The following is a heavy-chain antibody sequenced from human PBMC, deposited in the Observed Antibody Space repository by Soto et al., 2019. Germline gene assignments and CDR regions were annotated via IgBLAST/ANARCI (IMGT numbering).Heavy chain of an antibody. Sequence: EVQLVESGGGLVQPGGSLRLSCAASGFTVSSNYMSWVRQAPGKGLEWVSVIYSGGSTYYADSVKGRFTISRDNSKNTLYLQMNSLRAEDTAVYYCARDQAAAGIEPRYYYYMDVWGKGTTVTVSS. D-gene: IGHD6-13*01. J-gene: IGHJ6*03. CDR3: ARDQAAAGIEPRYYYYMDV. CDR1: GFTVSSNY. V-gene: IGHV3-66*01. CDR2: IYSGGST.